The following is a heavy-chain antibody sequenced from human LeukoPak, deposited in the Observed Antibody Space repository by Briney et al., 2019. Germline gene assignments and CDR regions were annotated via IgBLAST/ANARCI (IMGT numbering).Heavy chain of an antibody. V-gene: IGHV1-69*06. CDR3: ARVELSMNPVTSLYSDYYYMDV. CDR2: IIPIFGTA. CDR1: GGTFSSYA. D-gene: IGHD2/OR15-2a*01. Sequence: ASVKVSCKASGGTFSSYAISWVRQAPGQGLEWMGGIIPIFGTANYAQKFQGRVTITADKSTSTAYMELSSLRSEDTAVYYCARVELSMNPVTSLYSDYYYMDVWGKGTTVTVSS. J-gene: IGHJ6*03.